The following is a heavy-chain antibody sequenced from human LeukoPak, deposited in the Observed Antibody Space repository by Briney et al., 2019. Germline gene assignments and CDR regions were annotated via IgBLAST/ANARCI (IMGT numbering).Heavy chain of an antibody. CDR3: ARAQNDLDV. Sequence: SETLSLTCTVSGGSISSGNYHWSWIRQPPGKGLEWIGYIYHSGTTNYNPSLKSRVTISMDSSKNQFSLKLTSVTAADTAVYYCARAQNDLDVWGKGTTVTVSS. CDR2: IYHSGTT. D-gene: IGHD1-1*01. V-gene: IGHV4-30-2*01. CDR1: GGSISSGNYH. J-gene: IGHJ6*04.